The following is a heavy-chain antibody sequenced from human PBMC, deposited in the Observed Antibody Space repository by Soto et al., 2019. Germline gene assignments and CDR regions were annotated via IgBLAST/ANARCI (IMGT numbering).Heavy chain of an antibody. CDR1: GGSISSSSYY. Sequence: PSETLSLTCTVSGGSISSSSYYWGWIRQPPGKGLEWIGSIYYSGSTYYNPSLKSRVTISLDKYKSQFSLRLISVNAADTAVYYCTREQSDDNYFDPWGQGTLVTVSS. V-gene: IGHV4-39*07. CDR3: TREQSDDNYFDP. D-gene: IGHD6-19*01. CDR2: IYYSGST. J-gene: IGHJ5*02.